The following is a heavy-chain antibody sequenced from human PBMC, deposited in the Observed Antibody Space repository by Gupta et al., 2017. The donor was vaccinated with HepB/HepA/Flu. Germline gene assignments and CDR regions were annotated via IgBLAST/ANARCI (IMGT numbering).Heavy chain of an antibody. CDR2: ISYDGDNK. J-gene: IGHJ6*02. CDR3: VRDISSGWSGDRYYYGMDV. D-gene: IGHD6-19*01. Sequence: QVQLVESGGDVVQPGGSLRLSCPPSGFPFGRSAIFWVRQAPGKGLEWVAFISYDGDNKYYADSVKGRFTISRDNSKNTLSLQMYSLRAEDTAVYYCVRDISSGWSGDRYYYGMDVWGQGTTVTVTS. CDR1: GFPFGRSA. V-gene: IGHV3-30-3*01.